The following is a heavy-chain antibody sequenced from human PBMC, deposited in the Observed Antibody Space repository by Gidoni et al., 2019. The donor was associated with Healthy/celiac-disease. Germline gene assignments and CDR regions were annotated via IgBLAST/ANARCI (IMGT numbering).Heavy chain of an antibody. J-gene: IGHJ3*02. CDR3: ASGLWFGELLSTFDI. V-gene: IGHV5-51*01. Sequence: EVQLVPSGAEVNKPGESLQISCKGSGYSFTSYWICWVRQMPGKGLEWMGIIYPGDSDTRDSPSFQGQGTISADKSISTAYLQWSSLKASDTAMYYCASGLWFGELLSTFDIWGQGTMVTVSS. CDR2: IYPGDSDT. D-gene: IGHD3-10*01. CDR1: GYSFTSYW.